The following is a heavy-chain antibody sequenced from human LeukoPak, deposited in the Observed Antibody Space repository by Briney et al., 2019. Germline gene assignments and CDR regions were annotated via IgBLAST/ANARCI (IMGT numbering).Heavy chain of an antibody. D-gene: IGHD3-22*01. J-gene: IGHJ4*02. CDR1: GFTFSSYG. CDR2: ISYDGSNK. CDR3: AKDLYYYDSSGYSPHY. Sequence: GGSLRLSCAASGFTFSSYGMHWVRQAPGKGLEWVAVISYDGSNKYYADSVKGRFTISRDNSKNTLYLQMNSLRAEDTAVYYCAKDLYYYDSSGYSPHYWGQGTLVTVPS. V-gene: IGHV3-30*18.